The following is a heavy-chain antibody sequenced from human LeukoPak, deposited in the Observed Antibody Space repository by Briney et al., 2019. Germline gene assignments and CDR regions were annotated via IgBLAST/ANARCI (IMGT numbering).Heavy chain of an antibody. V-gene: IGHV4-31*03. Sequence: SETLSLTCNVSGVSITSSGFYWSWVRQHPGKGLEWIGHITNSGSTSYNPSLKSRLTIARDTSKNQFSLDLTFATAADTALYYCARGTCSGGSCYSGYYFDYWGQGTLVTVSS. CDR2: ITNSGST. D-gene: IGHD2-15*01. CDR1: GVSITSSGFY. CDR3: ARGTCSGGSCYSGYYFDY. J-gene: IGHJ4*02.